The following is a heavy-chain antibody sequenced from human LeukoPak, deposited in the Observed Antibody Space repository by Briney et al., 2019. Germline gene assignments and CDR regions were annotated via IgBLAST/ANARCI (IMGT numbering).Heavy chain of an antibody. Sequence: TGGSLRLSCAASGFTFSSYAMHWVRQAPGKGLEWVAVISYDGSNKYYADSVKGRFTISRDNSKNTLYLQMNSLRAEDTAVYYCARAFEQQPQDYWGQGTLVTVSS. V-gene: IGHV3-30-3*01. CDR3: ARAFEQQPQDY. CDR2: ISYDGSNK. CDR1: GFTFSSYA. J-gene: IGHJ4*02. D-gene: IGHD6-13*01.